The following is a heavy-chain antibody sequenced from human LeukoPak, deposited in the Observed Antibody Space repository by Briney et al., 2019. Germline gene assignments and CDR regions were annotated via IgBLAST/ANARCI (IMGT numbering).Heavy chain of an antibody. J-gene: IGHJ4*02. D-gene: IGHD6-19*01. CDR1: GYTFIDYY. CDR3: ARSGYNSGWAFDF. V-gene: IGHV1-2*02. CDR2: INPNGGAT. Sequence: ASVKVSCKASGYTFIDYYMHWVRQAPGQGLEWIGWINPNGGATDCAQNFQGRVTLTRDTSISTAYMELSSLRSDDTAVYYCARSGYNSGWAFDFWGQGTLVTVSS.